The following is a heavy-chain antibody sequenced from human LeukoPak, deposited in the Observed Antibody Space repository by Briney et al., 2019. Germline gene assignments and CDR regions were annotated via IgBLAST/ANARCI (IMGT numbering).Heavy chain of an antibody. V-gene: IGHV4-38-2*02. CDR2: IYHSGST. CDR1: GYPISSGYY. J-gene: IGHJ4*02. D-gene: IGHD5-18*01. CDR3: ARVNRGYSYGWFDY. Sequence: SETLSLTCTVSGYPISSGYYWGWIRQPPGKGLEWIGSIYHSGSTYYNPSLKSRVTISVDTSKNQFSLKLSSVTAADTAVYYCARVNRGYSYGWFDYWGQGTLVTVSS.